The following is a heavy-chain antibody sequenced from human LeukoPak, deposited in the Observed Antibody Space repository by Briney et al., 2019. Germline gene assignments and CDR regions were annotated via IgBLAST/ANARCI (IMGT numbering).Heavy chain of an antibody. J-gene: IGHJ6*03. Sequence: GGSLRLSCAASGFTFSSYSMNWVGQAPGKGLEWVSYISSSSSTIYYADSVKGRFTISRDNAKNSLYLQMNSLRAEDTAVYYCARVRCSGGSCYDKPDQYYMDVWGKGTTVTVSS. V-gene: IGHV3-48*04. CDR1: GFTFSSYS. CDR2: ISSSSSTI. CDR3: ARVRCSGGSCYDKPDQYYMDV. D-gene: IGHD2-15*01.